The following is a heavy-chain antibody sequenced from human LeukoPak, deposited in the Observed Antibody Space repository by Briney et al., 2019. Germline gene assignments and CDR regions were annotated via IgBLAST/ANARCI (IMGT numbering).Heavy chain of an antibody. V-gene: IGHV3-53*01. CDR3: AKDRDSSSWYDDY. D-gene: IGHD6-13*01. CDR2: IYSGGST. J-gene: IGHJ4*02. Sequence: GGSLRLSCAASGFTVSSNYMSWVRQAPGKGLEWVSVIYSGGSTYYADSVKGRFTISRDNSKNTLYLQMNSLRAEDTAVYYCAKDRDSSSWYDDYWGQGTLVTVSS. CDR1: GFTVSSNY.